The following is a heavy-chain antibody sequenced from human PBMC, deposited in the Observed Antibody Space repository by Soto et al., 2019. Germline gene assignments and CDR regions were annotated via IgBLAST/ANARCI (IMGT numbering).Heavy chain of an antibody. CDR2: IRSKAYSYAT. CDR3: SRSSKTGDDAFDI. V-gene: IGHV3-73*01. D-gene: IGHD7-27*01. J-gene: IGHJ3*02. CDR1: GFTFSGSA. Sequence: EVQPVESGGGLVQPGGSLILSCAASGFTFSGSAMHWVRQASGKGLEWVGRIRSKAYSYATAYAASVNGRFTLSRDDSKNTAYLQMNSLKSEDTAVYYCSRSSKTGDDAFDIWGQGTMVTVSS.